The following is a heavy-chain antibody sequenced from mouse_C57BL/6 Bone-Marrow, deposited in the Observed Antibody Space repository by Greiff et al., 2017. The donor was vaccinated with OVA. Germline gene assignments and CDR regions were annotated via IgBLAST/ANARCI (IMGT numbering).Heavy chain of an antibody. D-gene: IGHD1-1*02. J-gene: IGHJ4*01. V-gene: IGHV1-69*01. Sequence: QVQLQQPGAELVMPGASVKLSCKASGYTFTSYWMHWVKQRPGQGLEWIGEIDPSDSYTNYNQKFKGKSTLTVDKSSRTAYMQLSSLKSEDSAVYYCASEIWSYAMDYWGQGTSVTVSS. CDR2: IDPSDSYT. CDR1: GYTFTSYW. CDR3: ASEIWSYAMDY.